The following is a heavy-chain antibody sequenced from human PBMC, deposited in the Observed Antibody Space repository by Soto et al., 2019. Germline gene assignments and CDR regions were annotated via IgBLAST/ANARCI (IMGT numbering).Heavy chain of an antibody. D-gene: IGHD3-9*01. CDR1: GYTFTSYG. J-gene: IGHJ1*01. Sequence: QVQLVQSGAEVKKPGASVKVSCKASGYTFTSYGISWVRQAPGQGLEWMGWISAYNGNRNYAQKLQGRVTMTTDTSTSTAYMELRSLRSDDTAVYYCARSYYDILTGYFAYAEYFQHWGQGTLVTVSS. V-gene: IGHV1-18*01. CDR2: ISAYNGNR. CDR3: ARSYYDILTGYFAYAEYFQH.